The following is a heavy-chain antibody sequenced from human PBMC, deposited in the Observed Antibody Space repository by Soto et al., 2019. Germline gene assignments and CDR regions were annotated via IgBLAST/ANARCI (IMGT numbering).Heavy chain of an antibody. Sequence: QVQLVESGGGVVQPGRSLRLSCAASGFTFSSYAMHWVRQAPGKGLEWVAVISYDGSNKYYADSVKGRFTISRDNSKNTLYLQMNSLRAEDTAVYYCARDSNGGDPGIYYYYGMDVWGQGTTVTVSS. D-gene: IGHD2-8*01. CDR1: GFTFSSYA. V-gene: IGHV3-30-3*01. CDR2: ISYDGSNK. J-gene: IGHJ6*02. CDR3: ARDSNGGDPGIYYYYGMDV.